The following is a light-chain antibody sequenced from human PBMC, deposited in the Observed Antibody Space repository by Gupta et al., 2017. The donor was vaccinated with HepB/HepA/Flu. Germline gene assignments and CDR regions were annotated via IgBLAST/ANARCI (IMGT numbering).Light chain of an antibody. J-gene: IGLJ2*01. CDR1: SSNSGNNY. CDR2: ENN. V-gene: IGLV1-51*02. Sequence: QSVLTQPPSVSAAPGQKVTISCSGSSSNSGNNYVSWYQQLPGTAPKLLIYENNKRPSGIPDRFAGSKSGTSATLGITGLQTGDEADYYGGTWDSSLSAVVFGGGTKLTVL. CDR3: GTWDSSLSAVV.